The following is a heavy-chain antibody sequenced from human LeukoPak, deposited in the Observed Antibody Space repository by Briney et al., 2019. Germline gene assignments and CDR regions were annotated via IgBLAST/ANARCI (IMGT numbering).Heavy chain of an antibody. CDR3: ARAGYTRGQSSTSKDFDY. J-gene: IGHJ4*02. Sequence: VASVKVSCKASGYTFTSYGISWVRQAPGQGLEWMGWISAYNGNTNYAQKLQGRVTMTTDTSTSTAYMELRSLRSDDTAVYYCARAGYTRGQSSTSKDFDYWGQGTLVTVSS. V-gene: IGHV1-18*01. CDR2: ISAYNGNT. CDR1: GYTFTSYG. D-gene: IGHD2-2*01.